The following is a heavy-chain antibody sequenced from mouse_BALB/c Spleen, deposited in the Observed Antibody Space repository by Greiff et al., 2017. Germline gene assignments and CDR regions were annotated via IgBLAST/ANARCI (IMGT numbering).Heavy chain of an antibody. V-gene: IGHV14-4*02. CDR2: IDPENGDT. Sequence: EVQLQQSGAELVRSGASVKLSCTASGFNIKDYYMHWVKQRPEQGLEWIGWIDPENGDTEYAPKFQGKATMTADTSSNTAYLQLSSLTSEDTAVYYCNILDGSVYDMDYWGQGTSVTVSS. D-gene: IGHD2-3*01. CDR1: GFNIKDYY. J-gene: IGHJ4*01. CDR3: NILDGSVYDMDY.